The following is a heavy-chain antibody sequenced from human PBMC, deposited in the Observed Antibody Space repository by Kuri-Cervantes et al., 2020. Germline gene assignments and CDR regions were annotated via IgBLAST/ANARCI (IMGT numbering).Heavy chain of an antibody. CDR2: IIPIFGTA. V-gene: IGHV1-69*05. J-gene: IGHJ6*03. CDR1: GGTFSSYA. D-gene: IGHD5-12*01. CDR3: ARGVSGYDPYYYYMDV. Sequence: SVKVSCKASGGTFSSYAISWVRQAPGQGLEWMGGIIPIFGTANYAQKFQGRVTMTTDTPTSTAYMELRSLRADDTAVYYCARGVSGYDPYYYYMDVWGKGTTVTDSS.